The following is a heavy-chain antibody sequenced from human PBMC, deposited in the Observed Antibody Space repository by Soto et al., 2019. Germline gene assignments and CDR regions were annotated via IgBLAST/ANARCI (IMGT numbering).Heavy chain of an antibody. J-gene: IGHJ4*02. V-gene: IGHV3-21*01. CDR1: GFTFSIST. CDR3: ARGDGTGLHSSGWSPRF. Sequence: EVQLVESGGGLVKSGGSLRLSCAASGFTFSISTMIWVRQAPGKRLEWVSSISSGSTYFYYADSVKGRFSISRDNAKRSLFLQMNSLRVEDTAVYYCARGDGTGLHSSGWSPRFWGQGTLVTVSS. CDR2: ISSGSTYF. D-gene: IGHD6-13*01.